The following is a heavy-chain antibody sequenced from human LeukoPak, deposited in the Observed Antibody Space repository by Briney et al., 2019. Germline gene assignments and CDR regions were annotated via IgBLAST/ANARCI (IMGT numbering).Heavy chain of an antibody. Sequence: GSLRLSCATSGFTFSNYWMSWVRQPPGKGLEWIGEINHSGSTNYNPSLKSRVTISVDTSKNQFSLKLSSVTAADTAVYYCARHGQQWLVTHHRGYWYFDLWGRGTLVTVSS. CDR3: ARHGQQWLVTHHRGYWYFDL. CDR2: INHSGST. CDR1: GFTFSNYW. J-gene: IGHJ2*01. D-gene: IGHD6-19*01. V-gene: IGHV4-34*01.